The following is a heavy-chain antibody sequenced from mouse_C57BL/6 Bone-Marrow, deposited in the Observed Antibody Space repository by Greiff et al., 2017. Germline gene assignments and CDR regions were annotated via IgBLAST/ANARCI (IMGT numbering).Heavy chain of an antibody. V-gene: IGHV1-55*01. CDR2: IYPGSGST. Sequence: QVQLQQPGAELVKPGASVKMSCKASGYTFTSYWITWVKQRPGQGLEWIGDIYPGSGSTNYNEKFKSKATLTVDTSSSTAYMQLSSLTSEDSAVYYCAREDEDYGVSWFAYWGQGTLVTVSA. J-gene: IGHJ3*01. D-gene: IGHD2-4*01. CDR3: AREDEDYGVSWFAY. CDR1: GYTFTSYW.